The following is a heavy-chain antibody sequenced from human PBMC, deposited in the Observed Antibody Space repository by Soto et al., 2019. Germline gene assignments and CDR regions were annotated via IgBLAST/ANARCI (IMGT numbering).Heavy chain of an antibody. D-gene: IGHD6-13*01. Sequence: PSETLSLTCAVYGGSFSGYYWSWIRQPPGKGLEWIGEINHSGSTNYNPSLKSRVTISVDTSKNQFSLKLSSVTAADTAVYYCARGGPRVYCYYMDVWGKGTTVTVSS. CDR3: ARGGPRVYCYYMDV. CDR2: INHSGST. J-gene: IGHJ6*03. V-gene: IGHV4-34*01. CDR1: GGSFSGYY.